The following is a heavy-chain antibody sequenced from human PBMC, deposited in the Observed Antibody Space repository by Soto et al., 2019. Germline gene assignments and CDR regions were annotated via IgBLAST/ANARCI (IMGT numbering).Heavy chain of an antibody. Sequence: ASVKVSCKASGYTFTNYGISWVRQAPGEGLEWVGWINTSNDNKLYAQKLQGRLTLTTDTSTSTAYMDLTTLRSDDTAVYFCARDPRAAPLAFWAQGTLVTVSS. CDR3: ARDPRAAPLAF. CDR1: GYTFTNYG. CDR2: INTSNDNK. J-gene: IGHJ1*01. V-gene: IGHV1-18*01. D-gene: IGHD2-15*01.